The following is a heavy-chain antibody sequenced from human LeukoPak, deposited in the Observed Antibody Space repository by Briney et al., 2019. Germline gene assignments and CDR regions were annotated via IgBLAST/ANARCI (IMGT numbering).Heavy chain of an antibody. V-gene: IGHV4-59*07. D-gene: IGHD6-6*01. CDR2: IYYSGST. J-gene: IGHJ6*02. Sequence: SDTLSLTCTVSGGSISSYYWSWIRQPPGKGLEWIGYIYYSGSTNYNPSLKSRVTISVDTSKNQFSLKLSSVTAADTAVYYCARVGSSSGPYYYYGMDVWGQGTTVTVSS. CDR1: GGSISSYY. CDR3: ARVGSSSGPYYYYGMDV.